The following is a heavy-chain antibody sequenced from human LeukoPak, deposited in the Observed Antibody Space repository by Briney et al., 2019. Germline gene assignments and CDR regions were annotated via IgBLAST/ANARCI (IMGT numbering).Heavy chain of an antibody. CDR3: ARDRGSTYFDY. CDR1: GGTFSSYA. D-gene: IGHD2-2*01. J-gene: IGHJ4*02. V-gene: IGHV1-69*05. Sequence: ASVKVSCKASGGTFSSYAISWVRQAPGQGLEWMGRIIPIFGTANYAQKFQGRVTITTDESTSTAYMELSSLRSEDTAVYYCARDRGSTYFDYWGQGTLVTVSS. CDR2: IIPIFGTA.